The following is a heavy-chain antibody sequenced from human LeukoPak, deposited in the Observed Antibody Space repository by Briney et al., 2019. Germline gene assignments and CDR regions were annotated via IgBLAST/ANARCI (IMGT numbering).Heavy chain of an antibody. J-gene: IGHJ3*02. D-gene: IGHD3-10*01. CDR1: GFTFSSYS. CDR3: ARGARGGAFDI. Sequence: GGSLRLSCAASGFTFSSYSMNWVRQAPGKGLEWVSSISSSSYIYYADSVKGRFSISRDNAKNSLYLQMNSLRAEDTAVYYCARGARGGAFDIWGQGTMVTVSS. CDR2: ISSSSYI. V-gene: IGHV3-21*01.